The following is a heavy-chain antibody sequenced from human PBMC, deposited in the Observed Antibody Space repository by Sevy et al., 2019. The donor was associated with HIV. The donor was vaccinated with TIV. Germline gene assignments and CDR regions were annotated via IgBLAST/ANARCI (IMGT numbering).Heavy chain of an antibody. Sequence: GGSLRLSCAASGFSFSNYGMHWVRQAPGKGLEWVAVIWYDGSNKYYADSVKGRFTISRDNSKNTLYLQMHSLRAEDTAVYYCVRDGIVIVPAAVAVTGYFDYWGQGTLVTVSS. V-gene: IGHV3-33*01. J-gene: IGHJ4*02. CDR2: IWYDGSNK. CDR1: GFSFSNYG. D-gene: IGHD2-2*01. CDR3: VRDGIVIVPAAVAVTGYFDY.